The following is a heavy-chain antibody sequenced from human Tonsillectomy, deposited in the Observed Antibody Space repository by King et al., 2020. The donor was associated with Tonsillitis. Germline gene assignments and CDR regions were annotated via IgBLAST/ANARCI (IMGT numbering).Heavy chain of an antibody. J-gene: IGHJ1*01. CDR1: GYSFTRNW. CDR3: ARHGDSSGYYL. CDR2: IYPGDSDT. V-gene: IGHV5-51*01. Sequence: VQLVESGAEVKKPGESLKISCKGSGYSFTRNWIAWVRQMPGKGLEWMGIIYPGDSDTRYSPSFQGQVTISADKSISTAYLLWSSLKASDTAMYYWARHGDSSGYYLWGQGTLVTVSS. D-gene: IGHD3-22*01.